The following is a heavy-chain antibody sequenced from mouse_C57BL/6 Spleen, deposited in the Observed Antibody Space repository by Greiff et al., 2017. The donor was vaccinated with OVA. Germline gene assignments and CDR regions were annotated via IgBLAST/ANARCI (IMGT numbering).Heavy chain of an antibody. Sequence: VQLQQSGPELVKPGASVKISCKASGYTFTDYYMNWVKQSHGKSLEWIGDINPNNGGTSYNQKFKGKATLTVDKSSSTAYMELRSLTSEDSAVYYCARATNLDYWGQGTTLTVSS. CDR2: INPNNGGT. CDR3: ARATNLDY. J-gene: IGHJ2*01. D-gene: IGHD1-1*01. CDR1: GYTFTDYY. V-gene: IGHV1-26*01.